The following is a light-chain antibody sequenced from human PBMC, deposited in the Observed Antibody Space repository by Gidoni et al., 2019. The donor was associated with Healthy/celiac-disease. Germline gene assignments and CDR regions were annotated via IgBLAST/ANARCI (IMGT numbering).Light chain of an antibody. Sequence: DIQMTQSPSSLSASVGDRVTITCQASQDISNYLNWYQQKPGKAPKLLIYDASNLETGVPSRFSGSGSGTDFTFTISSRQPEDIATYYCQQSFTFGPGTKVDIK. CDR2: DAS. V-gene: IGKV1-33*01. CDR3: QQSFT. CDR1: QDISNY. J-gene: IGKJ3*01.